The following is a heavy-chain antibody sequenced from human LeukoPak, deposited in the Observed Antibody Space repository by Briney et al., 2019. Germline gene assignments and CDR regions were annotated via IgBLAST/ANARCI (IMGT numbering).Heavy chain of an antibody. Sequence: SETLSLTCAVYGGSFSGYYWSWIRQPPGKGLEWIGEINHSGSTNYNPSLKSRVTISVDTSKNQFSLKLSSVTAADMAVYYCARGPGNDSSGYYIDYWGQGTLVTVSS. CDR2: INHSGST. D-gene: IGHD3-22*01. J-gene: IGHJ4*02. CDR3: ARGPGNDSSGYYIDY. V-gene: IGHV4-34*01. CDR1: GGSFSGYY.